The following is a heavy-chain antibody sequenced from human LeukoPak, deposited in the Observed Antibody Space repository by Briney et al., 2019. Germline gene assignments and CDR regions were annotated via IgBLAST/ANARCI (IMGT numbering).Heavy chain of an antibody. CDR1: GFTFSSYG. V-gene: IGHV3-33*01. CDR2: IWYDGSNK. CDR3: ARERKDGDGAFDI. J-gene: IGHJ3*02. Sequence: PGRSLRLSCAASGFTFSSYGMPWVRQAPGKGLEWVAVIWYDGSNKYYADSVKGRFTISRDNSKNTLYLQMNSLRAEDTAVYYCARERKDGDGAFDIWGQGTMVTVSS. D-gene: IGHD4-17*01.